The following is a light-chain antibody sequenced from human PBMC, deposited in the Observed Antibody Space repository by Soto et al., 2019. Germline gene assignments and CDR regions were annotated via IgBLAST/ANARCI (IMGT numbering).Light chain of an antibody. V-gene: IGKV3-11*01. J-gene: IGKJ2*01. CDR1: QSVSSY. CDR3: QHYNYWPYT. Sequence: EIVLTQSPAPLSLSPGERATLSCRASQSVSSYLAWYQQKPGQAPRLLIYDASNRATGIPARFSGSGSGTDFTLTISSLEPEDVAVYYCQHYNYWPYTFGQGTKVDIK. CDR2: DAS.